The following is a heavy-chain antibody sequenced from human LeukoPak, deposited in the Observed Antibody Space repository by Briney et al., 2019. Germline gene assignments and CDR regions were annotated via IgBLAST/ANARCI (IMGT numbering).Heavy chain of an antibody. CDR2: IDSSGVST. D-gene: IGHD3-22*01. CDR3: AREGHSSGHCGSFGI. CDR1: GFTFSSSV. J-gene: IGHJ3*02. V-gene: IGHV3-64*01. Sequence: GGSLRLSCAASGFTFSSSVMHWVRQGPGKGLEYVSGIDSSGVSTYYVNSVKDRFTISRDNSKNTLYLQVGSLRAEDMGVYYCAREGHSSGHCGSFGIWGQGTTVTVSS.